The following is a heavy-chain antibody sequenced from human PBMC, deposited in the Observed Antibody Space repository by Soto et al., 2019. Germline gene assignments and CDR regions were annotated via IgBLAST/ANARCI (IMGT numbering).Heavy chain of an antibody. CDR2: IYYSGST. D-gene: IGHD4-17*01. Sequence: SETLSLTCTVSGGSISGYYWSWIRQPPGKALEWIGYIYYSGSTKYNPSLKSRVTISVGTSKNQFSLKLSSVTAADTAVYYCTRVGGYYGDYPNFDYWGQGTLVTVSS. V-gene: IGHV4-59*01. CDR1: GGSISGYY. CDR3: TRVGGYYGDYPNFDY. J-gene: IGHJ4*02.